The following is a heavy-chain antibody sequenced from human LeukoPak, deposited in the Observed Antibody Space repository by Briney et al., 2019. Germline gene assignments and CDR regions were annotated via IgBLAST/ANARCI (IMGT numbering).Heavy chain of an antibody. J-gene: IGHJ4*02. CDR1: GFTFSAYA. CDR3: AKAASGNWNDVSDY. Sequence: GGSLRLSCEASGFTFSAYAMTWVRQAPGKGLEWVSAISGRGVSTSYADSVRGRFTISRDNSKNTLYLQMNSLRAEDTAVYYCAKAASGNWNDVSDYWGQGTQVTVSS. D-gene: IGHD1-20*01. V-gene: IGHV3-23*01. CDR2: ISGRGVST.